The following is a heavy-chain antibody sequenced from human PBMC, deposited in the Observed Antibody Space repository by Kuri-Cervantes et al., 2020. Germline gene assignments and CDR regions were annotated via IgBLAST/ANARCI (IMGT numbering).Heavy chain of an antibody. CDR1: GGSISSGGYY. D-gene: IGHD4-23*01. J-gene: IGHJ4*02. CDR3: ARILGGYYFDY. CDR2: IDWDDDK. V-gene: IGHV2-70*10. Sequence: TLSLTCTVSGGSISSGGYYWSWIRQHPGKGLEWIARIDWDDDKYYSTSLKTRLTISKDTSKNQVVLTMTNMDPVNTATYYCARILGGYYFDYWGQGTLVTVSS.